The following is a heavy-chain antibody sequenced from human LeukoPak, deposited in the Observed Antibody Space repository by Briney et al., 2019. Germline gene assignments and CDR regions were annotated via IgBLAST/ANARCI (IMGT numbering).Heavy chain of an antibody. D-gene: IGHD3-22*01. CDR3: ARDGTKYYYDSSGYLPDRPYNNWFDP. Sequence: RPSETLSLTCTVSGYSISSGYYWGWIRQPPGKGLEWIGSIYHSGSTYYNPSLKSRVTISVDTSKNQFSLKLSSVTAADTAVYYCARDGTKYYYDSSGYLPDRPYNNWFDPWGQGTLVTVSS. J-gene: IGHJ5*02. CDR1: GYSISSGYY. V-gene: IGHV4-38-2*02. CDR2: IYHSGST.